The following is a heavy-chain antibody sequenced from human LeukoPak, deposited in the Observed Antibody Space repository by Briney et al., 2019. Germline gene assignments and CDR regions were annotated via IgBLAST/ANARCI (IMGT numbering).Heavy chain of an antibody. Sequence: ASVKVSCKASGYTFTGYYMHWVRQAPGQGLEWMGWISAYNGNTNYAQKLQGRVTMTTDTSTSTAYMELRSLRSDDTAVYYCARQGGLYMDYYYYMDVWGKGTTVTVSS. CDR2: ISAYNGNT. CDR3: ARQGGLYMDYYYYMDV. V-gene: IGHV1-18*04. CDR1: GYTFTGYY. D-gene: IGHD2-2*02. J-gene: IGHJ6*03.